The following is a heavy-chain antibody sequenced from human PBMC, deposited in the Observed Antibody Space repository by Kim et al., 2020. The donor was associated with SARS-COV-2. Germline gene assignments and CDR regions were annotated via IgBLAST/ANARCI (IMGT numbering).Heavy chain of an antibody. Sequence: GGSLRLSCAASGFVFTNYWMHWVRQTPGKGLEWLLRVNNDMTEMSYAGFVKGRFTVSRDNAKDTLYLQMDSLTVEDTAMYYCARAAITGACFFANWGQG. CDR1: GFVFTNYW. CDR2: VNNDMTEM. V-gene: IGHV3-74*01. CDR3: ARAAITGACFFAN. J-gene: IGHJ4*02. D-gene: IGHD3-10*01.